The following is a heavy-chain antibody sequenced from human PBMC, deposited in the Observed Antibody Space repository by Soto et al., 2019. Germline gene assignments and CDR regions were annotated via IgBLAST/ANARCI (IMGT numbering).Heavy chain of an antibody. J-gene: IGHJ4*02. D-gene: IGHD3-10*01. CDR2: ISGGDGNT. Sequence: EVQLLESGGGLVQPGGSLRLSCAASGFSFSNYAMRWVRQAPEKGLEWVSTISGGDGNTYYADSVQGRFTISRDNSKKTLYLQVSSLRAEDTAVYYCAKKFHFGSGSFLYYFYSWGQGTLVTVSS. CDR1: GFSFSNYA. V-gene: IGHV3-23*01. CDR3: AKKFHFGSGSFLYYFYS.